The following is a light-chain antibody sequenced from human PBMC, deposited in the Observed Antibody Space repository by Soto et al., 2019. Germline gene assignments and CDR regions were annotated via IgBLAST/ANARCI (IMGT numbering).Light chain of an antibody. CDR1: TNDIGGYNY. V-gene: IGLV2-14*01. CDR3: CSYTMSATLV. CDR2: EVR. Sequence: QSVLTQPASVSGSPGQSITISCSGTTNDIGGYNYVSWYQHHPGKVPKVIIYEVRNRPSGVSNRFSGSKSGNTASLTISGLQAEDEAEYYCCSYTMSATLVFGGGTKLTVL. J-gene: IGLJ3*02.